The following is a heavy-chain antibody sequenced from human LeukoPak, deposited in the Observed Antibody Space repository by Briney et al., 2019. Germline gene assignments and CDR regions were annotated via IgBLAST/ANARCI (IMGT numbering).Heavy chain of an antibody. Sequence: MSGGSLRLSCAASGFTFSDYYMSWIRQAPGKGLEWVSYISSSGSTIYYADSVKGRFTISRDNAKNSLYLQMNSLRAEDTAVYYCARDGTTSTREVDYWGQGTLVTVSS. D-gene: IGHD1-7*01. V-gene: IGHV3-11*01. CDR2: ISSSGSTI. CDR3: ARDGTTSTREVDY. J-gene: IGHJ4*02. CDR1: GFTFSDYY.